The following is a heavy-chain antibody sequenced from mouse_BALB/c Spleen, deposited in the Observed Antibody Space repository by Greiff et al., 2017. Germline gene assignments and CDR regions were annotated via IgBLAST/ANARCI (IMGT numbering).Heavy chain of an antibody. CDR2: ISSGSGTI. J-gene: IGHJ3*01. CDR1: GFTISSFG. CDR3: ARRETSAWLAY. Sequence: EVMLVEPGGGLVQPGGFRKLSCAASGFTISSFGMHWVRQAPEKGLEWVAYISSGSGTIYYADTVKGRFTISRDNPKNTLFLQVTSVRTEDTAMFYCARRETSAWLAYWGQGTLVTVSA. V-gene: IGHV5-17*02.